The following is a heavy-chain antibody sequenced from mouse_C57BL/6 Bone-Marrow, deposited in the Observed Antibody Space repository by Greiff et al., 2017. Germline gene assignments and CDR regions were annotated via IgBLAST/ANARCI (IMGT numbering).Heavy chain of an antibody. CDR2: ISDGGSYT. Sequence: EVQLVESGGGLVKPGGSLKLSCAASGFTFSSYAMSWVRQTPEKRLEWVATISDGGSYTYYPDNVKGRFTISRDNAKNNLYLQMSHLKSEDTAMYYCAREGLVYYFDYWGQDTTLTVSS. J-gene: IGHJ2*01. CDR3: AREGLVYYFDY. V-gene: IGHV5-4*01. D-gene: IGHD3-1*01. CDR1: GFTFSSYA.